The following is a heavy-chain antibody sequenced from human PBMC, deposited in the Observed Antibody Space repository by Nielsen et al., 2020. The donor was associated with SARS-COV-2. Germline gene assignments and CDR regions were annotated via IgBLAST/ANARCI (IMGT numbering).Heavy chain of an antibody. V-gene: IGHV3-30-3*01. Sequence: GGSLRLSCAASGFTFSSYAMHWVRQAPGKGLEWVAVISYDGSNKYYADSVKGRFTISRDNAKNSMSLQMNSLRAEDTAVYYCARGANWFDPWGQGTLVTVSS. CDR1: GFTFSSYA. J-gene: IGHJ5*02. CDR3: ARGANWFDP. CDR2: ISYDGSNK.